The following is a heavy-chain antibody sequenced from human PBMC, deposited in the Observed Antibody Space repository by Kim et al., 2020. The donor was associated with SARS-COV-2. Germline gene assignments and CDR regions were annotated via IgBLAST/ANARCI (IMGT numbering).Heavy chain of an antibody. CDR3: AKDISRWAFDV. V-gene: IGHV3-23*01. CDR1: GFGVGGNA. Sequence: GGSLRLSCAASGFGVGGNAMAWVRQAPGKGLEWVSAIGGSDDRTDYPDSVKGRFTISRDTSKNTMYMQMNSLRDDDTAVYFCAKDISRWAFDVWGQGTVATAPS. J-gene: IGHJ3*01. CDR2: IGGSDDRT.